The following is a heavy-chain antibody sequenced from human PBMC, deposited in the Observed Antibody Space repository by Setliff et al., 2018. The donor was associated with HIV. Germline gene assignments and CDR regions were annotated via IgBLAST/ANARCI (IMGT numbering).Heavy chain of an antibody. V-gene: IGHV4-34*01. CDR3: AGRGGYNDWYFDY. CDR2: ITHSGTT. CDR1: GGSFTGFY. J-gene: IGHJ4*02. D-gene: IGHD5-12*01. Sequence: SETLSLTCTVYGGSFTGFYWSWIRQAPGKGLEWIGEITHSGTTNYNPSLESRVTISIDTSKSQFSLKLTSVTTADTAMYYCAGRGGYNDWYFDYWGQGALVTVSS.